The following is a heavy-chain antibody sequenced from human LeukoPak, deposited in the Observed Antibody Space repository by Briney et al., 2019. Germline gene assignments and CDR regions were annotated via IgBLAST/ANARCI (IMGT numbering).Heavy chain of an antibody. V-gene: IGHV4-34*01. Sequence: PSETLSLTCAVYGGSFSGYYWSWIRQPPGKGLEWIGEINHSGSTNYNPSLKSRVTISVDTSKNQFSLKLSSVTAADTAVYYCARDSPGYYYDSSGYSLRFDYWGQGTLVTVSS. CDR3: ARDSPGYYYDSSGYSLRFDY. D-gene: IGHD3-22*01. CDR1: GGSFSGYY. J-gene: IGHJ4*02. CDR2: INHSGST.